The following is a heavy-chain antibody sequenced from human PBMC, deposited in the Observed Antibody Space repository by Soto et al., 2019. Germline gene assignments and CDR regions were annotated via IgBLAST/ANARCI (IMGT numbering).Heavy chain of an antibody. V-gene: IGHV4-59*08. CDR2: IYYSGST. CDR3: ASSGYNLGAY. Sequence: SETLSLTCTVSGCSISSYYWSWIRQPPGKGLEWIGYIYYSGSTNYDPSLKSRVTISVDTSKNQFSLKLSSVTAADTAVYYCASSGYNLGAYWGQGTLVTVSS. J-gene: IGHJ4*02. D-gene: IGHD5-12*01. CDR1: GCSISSYY.